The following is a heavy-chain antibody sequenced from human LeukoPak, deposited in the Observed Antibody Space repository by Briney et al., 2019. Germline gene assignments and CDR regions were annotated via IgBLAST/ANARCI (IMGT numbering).Heavy chain of an antibody. Sequence: SETLSLTCTVSGGFISNYYWSWIRQPAGKGLEWIGRIYTSGSTNYNSSLKSRVTISVDTSKNQFSLKLSSVTAADTAVYYCARHKDYYYSYMDVWGKGTTVTISS. CDR1: GGFISNYY. V-gene: IGHV4-4*07. CDR2: IYTSGST. J-gene: IGHJ6*03. CDR3: ARHKDYYYSYMDV.